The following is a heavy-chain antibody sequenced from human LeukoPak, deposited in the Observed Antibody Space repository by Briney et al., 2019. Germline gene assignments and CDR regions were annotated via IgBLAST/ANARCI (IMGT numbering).Heavy chain of an antibody. J-gene: IGHJ4*02. Sequence: SETLSLTCAVSGGSILTTNWWSWVRQPPGKGLEWIGEVHLSGASNYKPSLESRVNMSIDKSKNQLSLELTSVTAADTAIHYCTRESGAFSPFGFWGQGTLVTVSS. V-gene: IGHV4-4*02. CDR3: TRESGAFSPFGF. CDR1: GGSILTTNW. CDR2: VHLSGAS. D-gene: IGHD1-26*01.